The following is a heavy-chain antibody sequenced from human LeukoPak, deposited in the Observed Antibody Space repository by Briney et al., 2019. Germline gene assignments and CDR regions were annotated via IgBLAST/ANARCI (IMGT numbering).Heavy chain of an antibody. V-gene: IGHV3-7*01. J-gene: IGHJ4*02. CDR3: ARELVGSGHPKFDY. CDR1: RFTFSTYW. Sequence: GGSLRLSCAASRFTFSTYWMSWVRQAPGKGLEWVANINPDGSDKYYVDSVQGRFTLSRDNAKNSLYLQMNSLRAEDTAVYFCARELVGSGHPKFDYWGQGTLVTVSS. CDR2: INPDGSDK. D-gene: IGHD2-2*01.